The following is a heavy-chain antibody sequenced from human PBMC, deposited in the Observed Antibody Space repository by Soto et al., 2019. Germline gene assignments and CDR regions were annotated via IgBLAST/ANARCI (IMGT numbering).Heavy chain of an antibody. CDR2: IYNSGST. CDR3: ATYRKFFKI. CDR1: YGYISGGYYS. V-gene: IGHV4-30-2*01. Sequence: SETLSLTCSASYGYISGGYYSCIWIRQPPGKGLEWIGFIYNSGSTYYNSSLKSRVTISVDRSKNHFFLNLTSVTAADTAVYYCATYRKFFKIWGQGTKVTVSS. J-gene: IGHJ3*02.